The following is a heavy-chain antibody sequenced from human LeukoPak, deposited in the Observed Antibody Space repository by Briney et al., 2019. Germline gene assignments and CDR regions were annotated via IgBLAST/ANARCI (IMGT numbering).Heavy chain of an antibody. CDR3: ARGEHSSFDY. CDR2: ISGGGST. CDR1: GFTFSSYA. Sequence: GGSLRLSCAASGFTFSSYAMSWVRQAPGKGLEWVSAISGGGSTYYADSVKGRFTISRDNSKNTVYLQMNSLRAEDTAVYYCARGEHSSFDYWGQGTLVTVSS. D-gene: IGHD6-6*01. V-gene: IGHV3-23*01. J-gene: IGHJ4*02.